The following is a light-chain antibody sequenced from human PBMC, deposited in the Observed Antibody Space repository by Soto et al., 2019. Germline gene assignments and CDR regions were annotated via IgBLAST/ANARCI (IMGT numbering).Light chain of an antibody. CDR1: QSISSW. CDR2: KAS. Sequence: DIQMTQSPSTLSASLGDRVTITCRASQSISSWLAWYQQKPGKAPKLLIYKASSLESGVPSRFSGSGSGTEFTLTISSLQPDDFATYYCQQSYSTPRTFGQGTKVDIK. V-gene: IGKV1-5*03. CDR3: QQSYSTPRT. J-gene: IGKJ1*01.